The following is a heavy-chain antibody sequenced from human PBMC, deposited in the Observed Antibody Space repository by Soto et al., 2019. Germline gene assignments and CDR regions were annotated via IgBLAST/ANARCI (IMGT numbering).Heavy chain of an antibody. D-gene: IGHD4-4*01. V-gene: IGHV3-73*01. CDR2: IRSKANSYAT. Sequence: GGSLRLSCAASGFTFSGSAMHWVRQASGKGLEWVGRIRSKANSYATAYAASVKGRFTISRDDSKNTAYLQMNSLKTEDTAVYYCTRHVDKRLQDYYYYYGMDVWGQGTTVIVS. CDR3: TRHVDKRLQDYYYYYGMDV. J-gene: IGHJ6*02. CDR1: GFTFSGSA.